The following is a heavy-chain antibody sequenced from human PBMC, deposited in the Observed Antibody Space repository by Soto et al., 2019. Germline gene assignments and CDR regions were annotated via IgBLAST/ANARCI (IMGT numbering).Heavy chain of an antibody. V-gene: IGHV3-23*01. CDR1: GFTFSSYA. Sequence: EVQLLESGGGLVQPGGSLRLSCAASGFTFSSYAMSWVRQAPGKGLEWVSAISGSGGSTYYADSVKGRFTISRDNSKNTLYLQMISMRAEGTAVYYCAKDRTWGDYGDYGWFDPWVHGTLVTVSS. J-gene: IGHJ5*02. CDR3: AKDRTWGDYGDYGWFDP. D-gene: IGHD4-17*01. CDR2: ISGSGGST.